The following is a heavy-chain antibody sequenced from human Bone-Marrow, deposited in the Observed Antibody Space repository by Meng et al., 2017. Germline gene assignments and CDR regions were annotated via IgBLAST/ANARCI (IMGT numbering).Heavy chain of an antibody. CDR3: ARGRIWTRYDYVWGSYRYYFDY. CDR1: GYTFTGYY. Sequence: ASVKVSCKASGYTFTGYYMHWVRQAPGQGLEWMGWINPNSGGTNYAQKFQGRVTMTRDTSISTAYMELSRLRSDDTAVYYCARGRIWTRYDYVWGSYRYYFDYWGQGTLVTVSS. D-gene: IGHD3-16*02. V-gene: IGHV1-2*02. J-gene: IGHJ4*02. CDR2: INPNSGGT.